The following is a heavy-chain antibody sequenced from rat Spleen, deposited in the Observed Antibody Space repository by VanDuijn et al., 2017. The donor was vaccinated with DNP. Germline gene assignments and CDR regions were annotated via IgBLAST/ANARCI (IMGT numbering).Heavy chain of an antibody. CDR1: GYSITSNY. CDR2: INGAGST. D-gene: IGHD1-6*01. CDR3: ARSGYNTDYYHLGAY. V-gene: IGHV3-3*01. J-gene: IGHJ3*01. Sequence: EVQLQESGPGLVKPSQSLSLTCSVTGYSITSNYWAWIRKFPENKLEWMGHINGAGSTNYNPSLKSRISLTRDTSKNQFFLQVNSVTTEDTATYYCARSGYNTDYYHLGAYWGQGTLVTVSS.